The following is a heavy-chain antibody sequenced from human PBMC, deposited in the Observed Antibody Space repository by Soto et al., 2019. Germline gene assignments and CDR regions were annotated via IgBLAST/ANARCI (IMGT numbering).Heavy chain of an antibody. CDR3: ARIYCTTTTCDSWFDP. CDR1: GYTFTTFW. CDR2: IDPGDTYA. V-gene: IGHV5-10-1*01. D-gene: IGHD2-2*01. Sequence: SLKISCTGFGYTFTTFWISWVRQMPGKGLEWMGRIDPGDTYATYSPAFQGHVTISADKATSTAYLQWSSLKASDTAMYFCARIYCTTTTCDSWFDPWGQGTQVTVSS. J-gene: IGHJ5*02.